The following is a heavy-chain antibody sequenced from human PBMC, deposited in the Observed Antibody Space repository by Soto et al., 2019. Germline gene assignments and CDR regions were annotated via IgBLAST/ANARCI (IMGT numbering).Heavy chain of an antibody. CDR2: VFGNGAGPP. D-gene: IGHD3-22*01. V-gene: IGHV4-4*07. Sequence: QVQLQESGPGLVRPSETLSLTCSVSGSSFTGDYWSWIRQPAGKGLEWLGRVFGNGAGPPIYNSPLKNPATMSVDSSTTQFSLKLTSDTAADTAVYFCARDPPPYDRRRQSAGAFEDWGQGILVTVSS. J-gene: IGHJ4*02. CDR1: GSSFTGDY. CDR3: ARDPPPYDRRRQSAGAFED.